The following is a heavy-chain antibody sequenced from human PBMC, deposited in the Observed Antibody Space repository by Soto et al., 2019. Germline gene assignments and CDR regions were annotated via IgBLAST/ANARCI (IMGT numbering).Heavy chain of an antibody. CDR3: AKRGYSYGGKDYYYYYGMDV. J-gene: IGHJ6*02. D-gene: IGHD5-18*01. CDR1: GVTFGSRA. V-gene: IGHV3-23*01. CDR2: ITDTGGDA. Sequence: EVQLLESGGDLVQPGGSLRLSCVASGVTFGSRAMSWVRQAPGEGLEWVSTITDTGGDAKYADSVRGRFTISRDNSKNTLYLQMNSLRAEDTAVYYCAKRGYSYGGKDYYYYYGMDVWGQGTTVTVSS.